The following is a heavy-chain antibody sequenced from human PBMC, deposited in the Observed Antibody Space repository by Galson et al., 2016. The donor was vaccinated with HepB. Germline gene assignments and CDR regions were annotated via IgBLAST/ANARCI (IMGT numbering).Heavy chain of an antibody. CDR1: GGSISGNNW. Sequence: SETLSLTCAVSGGSISGNNWWSWVRQPPGKRLERIGEIFHSGSTNYNPSLKSRVTMSVDKSRNHVSLRLISVTAADTAMYYCASYLVQSWAGSDAFDTWGLGTMVTVSS. CDR2: IFHSGST. CDR3: ASYLVQSWAGSDAFDT. V-gene: IGHV4-4*02. D-gene: IGHD6-13*01. J-gene: IGHJ3*02.